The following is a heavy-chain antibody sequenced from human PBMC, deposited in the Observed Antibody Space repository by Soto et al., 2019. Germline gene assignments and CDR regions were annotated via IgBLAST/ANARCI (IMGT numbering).Heavy chain of an antibody. CDR1: GYTFTSYA. CDR2: INAGNGNT. CDR3: SRDGITIFGVVLANWFDP. V-gene: IGHV1-3*01. D-gene: IGHD3-3*01. J-gene: IGHJ5*02. Sequence: ASVKVSCKASGYTFTSYAMHWVRQAPGQRLEWMGWINAGNGNTKYSQKFQGRVTITRDTSGSTAYMELSSLRSGDTAVYYCSRDGITIFGVVLANWFDPWGQGTLVTVSS.